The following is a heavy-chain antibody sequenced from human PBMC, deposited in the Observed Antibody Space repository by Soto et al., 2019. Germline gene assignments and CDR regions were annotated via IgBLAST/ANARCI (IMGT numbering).Heavy chain of an antibody. CDR1: GYTFTSYD. CDR2: MNPNSGNT. D-gene: IGHD2-15*01. CDR3: AKDWGGCSGGSCYSTTARSDAFDI. Sequence: ASVKVSCKASGYTFTSYDINWVRQATGQGPEWMGWMNPNSGNTAYAQNFQGRVAMTRNTSISTAYMELSSLRSEDTAVYYCAKDWGGCSGGSCYSTTARSDAFDIWGQGTMVTVSS. V-gene: IGHV1-8*01. J-gene: IGHJ3*02.